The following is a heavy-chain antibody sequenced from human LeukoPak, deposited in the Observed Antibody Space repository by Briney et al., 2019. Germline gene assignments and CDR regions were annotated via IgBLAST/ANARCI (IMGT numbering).Heavy chain of an antibody. Sequence: GGSLRLSCAASGFTFSSYGMHWVRQAPGKGLEWVAVISYDGSNKYYADSVKGQFTISRDNSKNPLYLQMNSLRAEDTAVYYCSKDGSGSGYFPDYWGQGTLVTVSS. D-gene: IGHD3-10*01. CDR3: SKDGSGSGYFPDY. CDR2: ISYDGSNK. CDR1: GFTFSSYG. J-gene: IGHJ4*02. V-gene: IGHV3-30*18.